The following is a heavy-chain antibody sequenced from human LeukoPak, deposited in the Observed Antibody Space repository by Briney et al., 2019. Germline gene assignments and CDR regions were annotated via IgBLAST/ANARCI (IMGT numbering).Heavy chain of an antibody. CDR1: GGSIDSDY. CDR3: ARGPLTDYYYFDS. J-gene: IGHJ4*02. V-gene: IGHV4-59*01. CDR2: IYYSGPT. Sequence: SETLSLTCTVSGGSIDSDYWSWIRQPPGKGLEWIGYIYYSGPTNYNPSLKSRVTIPVDTSKSQFSLRLSSVTAADTAMYYCARGPLTDYYYFDSWGQGTLVTVSS. D-gene: IGHD3-9*01.